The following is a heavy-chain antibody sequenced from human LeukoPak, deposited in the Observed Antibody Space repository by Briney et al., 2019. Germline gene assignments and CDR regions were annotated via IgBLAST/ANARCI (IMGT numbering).Heavy chain of an antibody. CDR2: ISHDGSEE. D-gene: IGHD3-22*01. V-gene: IGHV3-7*05. Sequence: GGSLRLSCAASGFEFSRHWMSWVRQGPGKGLGWVASISHDGSEETYVDSVKGRFTVSRDNAKDSLYLQVNNLRADDTAVYYCVTGIYSSGYWGQGTLVTVSS. CDR1: GFEFSRHW. CDR3: VTGIYSSGY. J-gene: IGHJ4*02.